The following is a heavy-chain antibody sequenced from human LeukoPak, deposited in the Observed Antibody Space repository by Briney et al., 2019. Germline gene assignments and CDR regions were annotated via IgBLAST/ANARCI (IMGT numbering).Heavy chain of an antibody. CDR2: INHSGST. V-gene: IGHV4-34*01. Sequence: SETLSLTCAVCGGSFSGYYWSWIRQPPGKGLEWIGEINHSGSTNYNPSLKSRVTISVDTSKNQFSLKLSSVTAADTAVYYCAAIAAREEVGAIAVAGTNIRNWFDPWGQGTLVTVSS. CDR3: AAIAAREEVGAIAVAGTNIRNWFDP. J-gene: IGHJ5*02. D-gene: IGHD6-19*01. CDR1: GGSFSGYY.